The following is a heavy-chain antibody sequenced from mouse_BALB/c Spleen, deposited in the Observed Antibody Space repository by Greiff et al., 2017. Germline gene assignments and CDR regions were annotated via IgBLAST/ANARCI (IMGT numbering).Heavy chain of an antibody. CDR2: ISSGGSYT. Sequence: EVKLVESGGGLVKPGGSLKLSCAASGFTFSSYTMSWVRQTPEKRLEWVATISSGGSYTYYPDSVKGRFTISRDNAKNTLYLQMSSLKSEDTAMYYCTRDQGSVFYAMDYWGQGTSVTVSS. CDR1: GFTFSSYT. V-gene: IGHV5-6-4*01. CDR3: TRDQGSVFYAMDY. D-gene: IGHD3-2*02. J-gene: IGHJ4*01.